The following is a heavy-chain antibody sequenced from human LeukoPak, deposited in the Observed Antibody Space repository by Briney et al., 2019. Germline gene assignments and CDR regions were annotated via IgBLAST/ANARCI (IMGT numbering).Heavy chain of an antibody. CDR3: ARGVAAGY. Sequence: SETLSLTCAVYGGSFSGYYWSWIRQPPGKGLEWIGEINHSGSTNYNPSLESRVTISVDTSKNQFSLKLSSVTAADTAVYYCARGVAAGYWGQGTLVTVSS. J-gene: IGHJ4*02. CDR2: INHSGST. V-gene: IGHV4-34*01. D-gene: IGHD6-19*01. CDR1: GGSFSGYY.